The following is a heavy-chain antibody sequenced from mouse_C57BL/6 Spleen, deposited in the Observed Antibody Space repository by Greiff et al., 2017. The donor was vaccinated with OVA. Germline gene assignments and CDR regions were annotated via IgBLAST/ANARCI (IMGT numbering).Heavy chain of an antibody. D-gene: IGHD1-1*01. CDR1: GYTFTSYG. Sequence: VQLQESGAELARPGASVKLSCKASGYTFTSYGISWVKQRTGQGLEWIGEIYPRSGNTYYNEKFKGKATLTADKSSSTAYMELRSLTSEDSAVYCCARRGTTVVPYYYAMDYWGQGTSVTVSS. CDR2: IYPRSGNT. CDR3: ARRGTTVVPYYYAMDY. J-gene: IGHJ4*01. V-gene: IGHV1-81*01.